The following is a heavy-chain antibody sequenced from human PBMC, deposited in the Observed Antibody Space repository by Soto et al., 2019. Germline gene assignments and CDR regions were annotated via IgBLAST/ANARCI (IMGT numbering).Heavy chain of an antibody. CDR1: GVNFRSYW. J-gene: IGHJ4*02. CDR2: ISSGSSDT. CDR3: ARVAY. V-gene: IGHV3-21*01. Sequence: GGSLSLSCAVSGVNFRSYWMSWVRQAPGKGLEWVASISSGSSDTWYADSVKGRFIISRDNAQNSLFLQMNTLRPEDTAMYYCARVAYWGPGTQVTVSS.